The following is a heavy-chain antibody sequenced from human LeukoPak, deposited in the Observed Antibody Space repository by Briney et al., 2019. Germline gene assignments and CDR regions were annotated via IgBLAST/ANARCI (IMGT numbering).Heavy chain of an antibody. CDR1: GFSFSSYA. CDR2: INSGGST. J-gene: IGHJ4*02. D-gene: IGHD5-12*01. V-gene: IGHV3-23*01. CDR3: AKSFGRESGYELYCFDF. Sequence: SGGSLRLSCAASGFSFSSYAMTWVRQPPGKGLEWVSGINSGGSTNYADSVKGRFTISRDNSQNTLYLQMDSLRAEDTAIYYCAKSFGRESGYELYCFDFWGQGTLVTVSS.